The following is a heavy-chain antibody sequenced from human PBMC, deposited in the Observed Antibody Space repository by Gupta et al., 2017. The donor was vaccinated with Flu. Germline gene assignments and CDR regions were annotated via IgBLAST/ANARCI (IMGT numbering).Heavy chain of an antibody. Sequence: QVQLVQSGAEVKKPGSSVKVSCKASGGTFSSYAISWVRQAPGQGLEWMGGIIHIFGTANYAQKCQGRVTITADKSTSTAYMELSSLRSEETAVYYCASLPGGGGKSGVRNYWGQGTLVTVSS. J-gene: IGHJ4*02. V-gene: IGHV1-69*06. D-gene: IGHD2-15*01. CDR3: ASLPGGGGKSGVRNY. CDR2: IIHIFGTA. CDR1: GGTFSSYA.